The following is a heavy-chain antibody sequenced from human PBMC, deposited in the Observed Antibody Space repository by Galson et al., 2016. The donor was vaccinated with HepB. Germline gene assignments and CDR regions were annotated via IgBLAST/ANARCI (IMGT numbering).Heavy chain of an antibody. CDR2: ISYNSKSI. CDR3: AKSGGGYTYGTGGLDY. D-gene: IGHD5-18*01. CDR1: GFTFSSYS. V-gene: IGHV3-48*02. Sequence: SLRLSCAASGFTFSSYSMNWVRQAPGKGLEWVSYISYNSKSIYYADSVKGRFSISRDNAKSSLDLQMNSLRDEDTAVYYCAKSGGGYTYGTGGLDYWGQGTLVTVSS. J-gene: IGHJ4*02.